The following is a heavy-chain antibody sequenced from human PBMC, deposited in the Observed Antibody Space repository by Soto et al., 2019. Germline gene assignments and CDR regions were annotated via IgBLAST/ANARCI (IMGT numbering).Heavy chain of an antibody. Sequence: GGSLRLSCAASGFTFNRYGMSWVRQPPGKGRKWVAVISYDGSNKYYVDSVKGRFTISRDNSKNTLYLQMNSLRAEDTAVYYCAKVSMVRGIKPAYYYYYMDVWGKGTTVTVSS. CDR2: ISYDGSNK. J-gene: IGHJ6*03. V-gene: IGHV3-30*18. CDR1: GFTFNRYG. D-gene: IGHD3-10*01. CDR3: AKVSMVRGIKPAYYYYYMDV.